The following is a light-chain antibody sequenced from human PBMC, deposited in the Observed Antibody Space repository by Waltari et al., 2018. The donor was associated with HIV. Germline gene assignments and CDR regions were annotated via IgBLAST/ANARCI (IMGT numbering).Light chain of an antibody. V-gene: IGLV2-23*02. J-gene: IGLJ2*01. CDR3: CSYAGVDTPVV. CDR2: EVT. Sequence: QSALTQPASMSGSPGQSITISCSRTSSDVGSYNLVSWYQQHPGKVPKLIIYEVTKRPSDVSNRFSASKSGDTASLTISGLQPEDEADYYCCSYAGVDTPVVFGGGTKLTVL. CDR1: SSDVGSYNL.